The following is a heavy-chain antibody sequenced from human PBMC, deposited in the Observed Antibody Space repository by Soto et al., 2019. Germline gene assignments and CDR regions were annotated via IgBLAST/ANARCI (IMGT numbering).Heavy chain of an antibody. CDR2: ISYDGSNK. D-gene: IGHD3-10*01. Sequence: QVQLVESGGGVVQPGRSLRLSCAASGFTFSSYAMHWVRQAPGKGLEWVAVISYDGSNKYYADSVKGRFTISRDNSKNTLYLQMNSLIAEDTAVYYCARVSMVRGDNWFDPWGQGTLVTVSS. CDR3: ARVSMVRGDNWFDP. V-gene: IGHV3-30-3*01. J-gene: IGHJ5*02. CDR1: GFTFSSYA.